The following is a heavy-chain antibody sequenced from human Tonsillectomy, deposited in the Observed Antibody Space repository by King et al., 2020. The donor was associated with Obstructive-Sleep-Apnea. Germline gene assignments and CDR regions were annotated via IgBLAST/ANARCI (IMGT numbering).Heavy chain of an antibody. CDR3: ATLKVEDYLFDY. CDR2: IIPIFGTA. Sequence: VQLVESGAELKKPESSVKVSCKASGGTFSSYAINWVRQAPGQGLEWMGGIIPIFGTANYTLKFQGRVTITADESTSTAYMELSSLRSKDTAVSYCATLKVEDYLFDYWGQETVVTVSS. D-gene: IGHD4-11*01. CDR1: GGTFSSYA. V-gene: IGHV1-69*01. J-gene: IGHJ4*02.